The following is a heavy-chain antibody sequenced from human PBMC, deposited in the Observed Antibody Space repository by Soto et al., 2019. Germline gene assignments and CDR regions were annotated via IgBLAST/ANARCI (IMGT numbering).Heavy chain of an antibody. CDR2: IWYDGSNK. Sequence: QVQLVESGGGVVQPGRSLRLSCAASGFTFSSYGMHWVRQAPGKGLEWVAVIWYDGSNKYYADSVKGRFTISRDNSKNTLYLQMNSLIAEDTAVYYCARDRDLGELSFLDYWGQGTLVTVSS. V-gene: IGHV3-33*01. J-gene: IGHJ4*02. D-gene: IGHD3-16*02. CDR1: GFTFSSYG. CDR3: ARDRDLGELSFLDY.